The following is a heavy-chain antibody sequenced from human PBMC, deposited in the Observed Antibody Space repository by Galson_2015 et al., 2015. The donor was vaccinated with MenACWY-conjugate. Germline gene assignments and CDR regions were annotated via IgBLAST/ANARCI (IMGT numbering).Heavy chain of an antibody. CDR3: AKDRLADAGTIDY. V-gene: IGHV3-23*01. D-gene: IGHD1-7*01. Sequence: SLRLSCAASGFTFSSYAMSWVRQAPGKGLEWVSAISGSGGRTYYADSVKGRFTISRDNSKNTLYLQMNSLRAKDTAVYYCAKDRLADAGTIDYWGQGTLVTVSS. CDR2: ISGSGGRT. CDR1: GFTFSSYA. J-gene: IGHJ4*02.